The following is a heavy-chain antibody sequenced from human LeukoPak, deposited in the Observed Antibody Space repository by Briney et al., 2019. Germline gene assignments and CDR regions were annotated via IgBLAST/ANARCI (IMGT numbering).Heavy chain of an antibody. J-gene: IGHJ4*02. V-gene: IGHV1-24*01. Sequence: ASVKVSCKVSGYTLTELSMHWVRQAPGKGLEWMGGFDPEDGETIYAQKFQGRVTMTRDTSISTAYMELSRLRSDDTAVYYCATKLELRYWGQGTLVTVSS. CDR3: ATKLELRY. CDR1: GYTLTELS. D-gene: IGHD1-7*01. CDR2: FDPEDGET.